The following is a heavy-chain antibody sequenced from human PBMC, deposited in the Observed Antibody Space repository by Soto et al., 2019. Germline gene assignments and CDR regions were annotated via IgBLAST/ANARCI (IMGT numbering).Heavy chain of an antibody. CDR3: AKESGGERYAAYFDR. V-gene: IGHV3-30*18. D-gene: IGHD2-21*01. Sequence: QVQLVESGGGVVQPGTSLRLACAASGFTLSNIGMQWVRQAPGKGLEWVAVISAGGNTKYYAASVKGRFTISRDNSKNTLFLQMNSLRTEDTAVYYCAKESGGERYAAYFDRWGQGTLVTVSA. CDR2: ISAGGNTK. CDR1: GFTLSNIG. J-gene: IGHJ4*02.